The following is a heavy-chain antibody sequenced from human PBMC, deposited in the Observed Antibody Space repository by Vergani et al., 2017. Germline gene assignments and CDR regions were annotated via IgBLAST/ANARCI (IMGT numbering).Heavy chain of an antibody. D-gene: IGHD2-2*01. CDR3: ARVDGSTSHYNWFDP. CDR1: GGSFSGYY. Sequence: QVQLQQWGAGLLKPSETLSLTCAVYGGSFSGYYWSWIRQPPGQGLEWIGSIYYSGSTNYNPSLKSRVTISVDTSKNQFSLKLSSVTAADTAVYYCARVDGSTSHYNWFDPWGQGTLVTVSS. CDR2: IYYSGST. J-gene: IGHJ5*02. V-gene: IGHV4-34*11.